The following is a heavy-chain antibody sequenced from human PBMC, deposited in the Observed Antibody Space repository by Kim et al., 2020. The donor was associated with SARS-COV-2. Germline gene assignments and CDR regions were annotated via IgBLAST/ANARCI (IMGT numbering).Heavy chain of an antibody. J-gene: IGHJ2*01. V-gene: IGHV4-31*02. Sequence: YNPSLKSRLIISIDTSKNDFSLNLTSVTAADTAVYYCARDSSGYGNFDLWGRGTLVTVSS. D-gene: IGHD3-22*01. CDR3: ARDSSGYGNFDL.